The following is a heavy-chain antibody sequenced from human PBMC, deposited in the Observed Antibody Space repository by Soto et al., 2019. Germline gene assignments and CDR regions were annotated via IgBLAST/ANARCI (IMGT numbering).Heavy chain of an antibody. CDR2: IVVGSGNT. Sequence: ASVKVSCKASGFTFTSSAVQWVRQARGQRLEWIGWIVVGSGNTNYAQKFQERVTITRDMSTSTAYMELSSLRSEDTAVYYCAAEGSNSSSWYLYDYWGQGTLVTVSS. J-gene: IGHJ4*02. D-gene: IGHD6-13*01. CDR1: GFTFTSSA. V-gene: IGHV1-58*01. CDR3: AAEGSNSSSWYLYDY.